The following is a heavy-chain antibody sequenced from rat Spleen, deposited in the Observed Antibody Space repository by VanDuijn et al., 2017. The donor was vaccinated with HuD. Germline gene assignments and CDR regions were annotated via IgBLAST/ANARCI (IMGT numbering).Heavy chain of an antibody. CDR2: IWGNGNA. CDR1: GFSLSNYG. J-gene: IGHJ2*01. Sequence: QVQLKESGPGLVKPSLTLSLTCTVSGFSLSNYGVFWVRQPPGQGLEWMGLIWGNGNANYNSVLKSRLSISRDTSKSQVFLKMNNLQTEDTAMYFCARSDYSSPYYFDYWGQGVMVTVSS. D-gene: IGHD1-2*01. CDR3: ARSDYSSPYYFDY. V-gene: IGHV2S61*01.